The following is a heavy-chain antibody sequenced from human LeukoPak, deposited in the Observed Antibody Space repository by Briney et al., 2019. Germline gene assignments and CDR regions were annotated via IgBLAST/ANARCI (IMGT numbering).Heavy chain of an antibody. V-gene: IGHV4-59*01. CDR1: GGSISSYY. D-gene: IGHD1-26*01. J-gene: IGHJ4*02. Sequence: SETLSLTCTVSGGSISSYYWSWIRQPPGKGLEWIGYIYYSGSTNYNPSLKSRVAISVDTSKNQFSLKLSSVTAADTAVYYCAAEVGDYVDYWGQGTLVTVSS. CDR3: AAEVGDYVDY. CDR2: IYYSGST.